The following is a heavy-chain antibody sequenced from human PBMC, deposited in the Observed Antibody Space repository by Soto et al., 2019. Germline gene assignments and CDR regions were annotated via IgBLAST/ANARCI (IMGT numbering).Heavy chain of an antibody. V-gene: IGHV4-34*01. CDR3: ARRGDYDQTNLHLGYYFDY. CDR1: GGSFSGYY. CDR2: INHSGST. D-gene: IGHD4-17*01. J-gene: IGHJ4*02. Sequence: SETLSLTCAVYGGSFSGYYWSWIRQPPGKGLEWIGEINHSGSTNYNPSLKSRVTISVDTSKNQFSLKLSSVTAADTAVYYCARRGDYDQTNLHLGYYFDYWGQGTLVTVSS.